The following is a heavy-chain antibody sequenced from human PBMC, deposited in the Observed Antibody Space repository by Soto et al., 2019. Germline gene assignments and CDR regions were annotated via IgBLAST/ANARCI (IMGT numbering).Heavy chain of an antibody. J-gene: IGHJ4*02. V-gene: IGHV3-74*03. CDR2: INGDGTDT. CDR3: AREVGRGSGSYYLDY. Sequence: EVQLVESGGGLVQPGGSLRLSCAASGFTFSMYWMHWVRQAPGKGLLWVSRINGDGTDTTYADSVKGRFTISRDNARNTVYLQMNGLRAEDTAVYYCAREVGRGSGSYYLDYWGQETLVTVS. CDR1: GFTFSMYW. D-gene: IGHD3-16*01.